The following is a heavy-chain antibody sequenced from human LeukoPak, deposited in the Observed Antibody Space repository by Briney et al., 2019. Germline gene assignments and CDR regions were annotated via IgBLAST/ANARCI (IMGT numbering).Heavy chain of an antibody. CDR2: INPSGGST. Sequence: ASVKVSCKASGYTFTSYYMHWVRQAPGQGHEWMGIINPSGGSTSYAQKFQARVTMTRDTSTSTVYMELSSLRSEDTAVYYCGVGATPDAFDIWGQGTMVTVSS. D-gene: IGHD1-26*01. J-gene: IGHJ3*02. CDR3: GVGATPDAFDI. V-gene: IGHV1-46*01. CDR1: GYTFTSYY.